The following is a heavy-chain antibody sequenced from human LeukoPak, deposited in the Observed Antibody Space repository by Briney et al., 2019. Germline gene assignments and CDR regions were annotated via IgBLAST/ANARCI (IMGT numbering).Heavy chain of an antibody. D-gene: IGHD3-10*01. Sequence: GASVKVSCKASGGIFSSYAISWVRQAPGQGLEWMGGIIPIFGIANYAQKFQGRVTMTRDTSTSTVYMELSSLRSEDTAVYYCARDRYGSGSYYSVSYFDYWGQGTLVTVSS. CDR3: ARDRYGSGSYYSVSYFDY. CDR1: GGIFSSYA. J-gene: IGHJ4*02. V-gene: IGHV1-69*10. CDR2: IIPIFGIA.